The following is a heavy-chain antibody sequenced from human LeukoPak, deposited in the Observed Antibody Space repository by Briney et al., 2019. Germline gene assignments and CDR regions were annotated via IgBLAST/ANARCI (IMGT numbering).Heavy chain of an antibody. D-gene: IGHD4-17*01. J-gene: IGHJ3*02. CDR1: GGSISSGGYY. CDR3: ARVYGDHSLDAFDI. Sequence: KPSETLSLTCTVSGGSISSGGYYWSWIRQHPGKGLEWIGYIYYSGSTYYNPSLKSRVTISVDTSKNQFSLKLSSVTAADTAVYYCARVYGDHSLDAFDIWGQGTMVTVSS. V-gene: IGHV4-31*03. CDR2: IYYSGST.